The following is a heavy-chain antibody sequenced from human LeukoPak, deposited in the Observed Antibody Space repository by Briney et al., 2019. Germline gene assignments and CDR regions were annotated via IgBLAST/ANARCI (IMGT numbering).Heavy chain of an antibody. V-gene: IGHV3-21*01. J-gene: IGHJ4*02. D-gene: IGHD3-22*01. Sequence: GGSLRLSCAASAFTFSTYSLNWVRQAPGKGLEWVSSISSSSIYIYYADSVKGRFTISRDNAKNSLYLQMNSLRAEDTAVYYCARDVYDSSGYYAIDYWGQGTLVTVPS. CDR2: ISSSSIYI. CDR3: ARDVYDSSGYYAIDY. CDR1: AFTFSTYS.